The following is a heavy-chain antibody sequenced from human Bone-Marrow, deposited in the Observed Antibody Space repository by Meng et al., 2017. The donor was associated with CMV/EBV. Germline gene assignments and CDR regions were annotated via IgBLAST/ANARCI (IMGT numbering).Heavy chain of an antibody. Sequence: GESLKISCAASGFTFSDYYMSWIRQAPGKGLEWVSYISSSGSTIYYADSVKGRFTISRDNAKNSLYLQMNSLRAEDTAVYYCARSITIFGVVRRGNYYGMDVWGQGATVTVSS. CDR2: ISSSGSTI. V-gene: IGHV3-11*01. J-gene: IGHJ6*02. CDR3: ARSITIFGVVRRGNYYGMDV. CDR1: GFTFSDYY. D-gene: IGHD3-3*01.